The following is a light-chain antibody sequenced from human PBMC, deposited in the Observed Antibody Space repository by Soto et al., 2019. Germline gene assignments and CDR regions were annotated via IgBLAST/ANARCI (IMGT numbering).Light chain of an antibody. CDR3: CSYGGGNNFYV. Sequence: QSALTQPPSASGSPGQSVTISCTGTSSDIGTYDYVSWYQHLPDKAPKLIIYEVSKRPSGVPDRFSGSKSGNTASLTVSGPQAEDEGDYYRCSYGGGNNFYVFGTGTKVTVL. V-gene: IGLV2-8*01. J-gene: IGLJ1*01. CDR1: SSDIGTYDY. CDR2: EVS.